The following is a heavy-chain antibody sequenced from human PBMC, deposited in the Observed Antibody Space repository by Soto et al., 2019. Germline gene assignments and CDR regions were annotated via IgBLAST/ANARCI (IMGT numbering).Heavy chain of an antibody. D-gene: IGHD5-12*01. V-gene: IGHV1-18*01. CDR1: GYTFTIYG. CDR3: ARALGYSGYAGMDV. J-gene: IGHJ6*02. Sequence: QVQLVQSGGEVKKPGASVKVSCKASGYTFTIYGINWVRQAPGQGLEWMGWISPDNGNTNYAQKLHGRVTMTTDTSTRTAYMELRSLRSDDTAVYYCARALGYSGYAGMDVWGQGTTVTVSS. CDR2: ISPDNGNT.